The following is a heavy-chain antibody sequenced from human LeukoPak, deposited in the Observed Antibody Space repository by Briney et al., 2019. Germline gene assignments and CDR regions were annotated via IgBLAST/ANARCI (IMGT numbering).Heavy chain of an antibody. D-gene: IGHD6-6*01. Sequence: GGSLRLSCAASGFTFSSYGMHWVRQAPGKGLEWVAVISYDGSNKYYADSVKGRFTISRDNSKNTPYLQMNSLRAEDTAVYYCAKDRQLGYFDYWGQGTLVTVSS. CDR1: GFTFSSYG. CDR3: AKDRQLGYFDY. J-gene: IGHJ4*02. CDR2: ISYDGSNK. V-gene: IGHV3-30*18.